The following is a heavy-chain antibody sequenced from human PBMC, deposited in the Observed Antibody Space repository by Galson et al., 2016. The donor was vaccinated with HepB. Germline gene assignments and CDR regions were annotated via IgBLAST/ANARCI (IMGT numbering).Heavy chain of an antibody. V-gene: IGHV1-69*04. Sequence: SVTVSCKASGGTFSSYAFSWVRQAPGQGLEWMGRIVPILGMSNYAQKFQGRVTITADKSTSTVYMELSSLRSEDTAVYYCARDAVAVAGTLHFYFYGMDVWGQGTTVTVSS. CDR2: IVPILGMS. CDR1: GGTFSSYA. J-gene: IGHJ6*02. CDR3: ARDAVAVAGTLHFYFYGMDV. D-gene: IGHD6-19*01.